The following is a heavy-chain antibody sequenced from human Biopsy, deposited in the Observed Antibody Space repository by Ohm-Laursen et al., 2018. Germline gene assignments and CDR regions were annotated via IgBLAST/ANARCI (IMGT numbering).Heavy chain of an antibody. J-gene: IGHJ6*02. D-gene: IGHD3-3*01. CDR1: GFTVSTTY. V-gene: IGHV3-21*01. CDR2: ISSTSDYI. CDR3: ARDSDFWSGYYDYQQSGMDV. Sequence: SLRLSCTASGFTVSTTYMSWVRQAPGRGLEWVSSISSTSDYIYYADSVKGRFTISRDSAKKSLYLQMNSVRADDTAVYYCARDSDFWSGYYDYQQSGMDVWGQGTTVTVSS.